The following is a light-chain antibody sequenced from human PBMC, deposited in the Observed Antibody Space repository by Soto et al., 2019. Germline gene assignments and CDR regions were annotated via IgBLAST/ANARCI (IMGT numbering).Light chain of an antibody. CDR1: SSDVGGYNY. CDR3: SSFTSSGTRV. CDR2: EVS. J-gene: IGLJ1*01. V-gene: IGLV2-14*01. Sequence: QSALTQPASVSGSPGQSITISCTGTSSDVGGYNYVSWYQQHPGKAPKVMIYEVSNRPSGVSNRFSGSKSGNTASLTISGLQVEDEADYYCSSFTSSGTRVFGTGTKGTVL.